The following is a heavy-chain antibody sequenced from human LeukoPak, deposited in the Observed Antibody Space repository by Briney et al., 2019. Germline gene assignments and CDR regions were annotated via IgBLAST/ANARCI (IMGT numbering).Heavy chain of an antibody. Sequence: ASVKVSCKASGYTFTGYYMHWVRQAPGQGLEWMGWINPSGGSTSYAQKFQGRVTMTRDMSTSTVYMELSSLRSEDTAVYYCARRPRVGAGAGYFDYWGQGTLVTVSS. CDR1: GYTFTGYY. V-gene: IGHV1-46*01. CDR2: INPSGGST. CDR3: ARRPRVGAGAGYFDY. J-gene: IGHJ4*02. D-gene: IGHD1-26*01.